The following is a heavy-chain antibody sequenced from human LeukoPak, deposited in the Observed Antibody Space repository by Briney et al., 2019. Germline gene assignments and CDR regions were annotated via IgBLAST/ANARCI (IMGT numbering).Heavy chain of an antibody. CDR3: ARKDGDY. V-gene: IGHV4-4*07. J-gene: IGHJ4*02. CDR1: GASISSFH. Sequence: SETLSLTCTVSGASISSFHWTWIRQPAGKGLEWIGLIYSSGSTIYNPSLKSRVAMSVDMTKNQLSLKLSSVTAADTAMYYCARKDGDYLGQGTLVTVSS. CDR2: IYSSGST.